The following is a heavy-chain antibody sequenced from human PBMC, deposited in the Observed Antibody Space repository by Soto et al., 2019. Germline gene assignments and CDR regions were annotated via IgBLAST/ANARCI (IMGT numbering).Heavy chain of an antibody. V-gene: IGHV3-7*03. CDR2: INKDGSEK. D-gene: IGHD3-22*01. Sequence: GGSLRLSCEAPGFTFTTCWMTWVRQAPGKGLEGVANINKDGSEKFYVDSVKGRFTISRDNAKNSLFLQMNSLRAEDTAVYYCATRPCEVNYYGVFDYWGQGALVTVSS. CDR1: GFTFTTCW. CDR3: ATRPCEVNYYGVFDY. J-gene: IGHJ4*02.